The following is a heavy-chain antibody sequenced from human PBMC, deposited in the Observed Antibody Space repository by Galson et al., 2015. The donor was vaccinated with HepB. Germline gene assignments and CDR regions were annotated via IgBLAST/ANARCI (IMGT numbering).Heavy chain of an antibody. CDR1: GFSLRTSGVG. CDR3: AHRLGSTSWDNWFDP. J-gene: IGHJ5*02. D-gene: IGHD2-2*01. CDR2: IYWDDDK. Sequence: PALVKPPQTLTLTCTFSGFSLRTSGVGVGWIRQPPGKALEWLALIYWDDDKRYSPSLKSRLTITKDTSKNQVVLTMTNMDPVDTATYYCAHRLGSTSWDNWFDPWGQGTLVTVSS. V-gene: IGHV2-5*02.